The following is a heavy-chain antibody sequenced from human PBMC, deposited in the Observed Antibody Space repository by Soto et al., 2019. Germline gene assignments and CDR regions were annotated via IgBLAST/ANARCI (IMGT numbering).Heavy chain of an antibody. CDR1: GGSISSGGYY. V-gene: IGHV4-31*03. D-gene: IGHD3-3*01. CDR2: IYYSGST. Sequence: SETLSLTCTVSGGSISSGGYYWSWIRQHPGKGLEWIGYIYYSGSTYYNPSLKSRATISVDTSKNQFSLKLSSVTAADTAVYYCARTFDFWSGYYDYWGQGTLVTVSS. J-gene: IGHJ4*02. CDR3: ARTFDFWSGYYDY.